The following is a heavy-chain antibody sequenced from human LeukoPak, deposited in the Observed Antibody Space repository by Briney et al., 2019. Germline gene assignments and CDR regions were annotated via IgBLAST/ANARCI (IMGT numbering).Heavy chain of an antibody. CDR2: IYPGDSDT. Sequence: GESLKISCQGSGYSFTSYWIGWVRQMPGKGLEWMGIIYPGDSDTRYSPSFQGQVTISADKSISTAYLQWSSLKASDTAMYYCARMSSSLVGAFDIWGQGTMVTVSS. J-gene: IGHJ3*02. CDR3: ARMSSSLVGAFDI. D-gene: IGHD6-13*01. CDR1: GYSFTSYW. V-gene: IGHV5-51*01.